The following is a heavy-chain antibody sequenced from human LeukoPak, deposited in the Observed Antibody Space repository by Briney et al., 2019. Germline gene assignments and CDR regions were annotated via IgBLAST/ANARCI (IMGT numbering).Heavy chain of an antibody. CDR2: ISNSGTIT. D-gene: IGHD3-10*01. CDR3: TTESFHY. V-gene: IGHV3-23*01. J-gene: IGHJ4*02. Sequence: PGGSLRLSCAVSGFTFCRFAMNWVRQAPGKGLEWVSIISNSGTITSYADSVKGRFTISRDNSKNTVYLQMNSLRAEDTALYYCTTESFHYWGQGSLVAVSS. CDR1: GFTFCRFA.